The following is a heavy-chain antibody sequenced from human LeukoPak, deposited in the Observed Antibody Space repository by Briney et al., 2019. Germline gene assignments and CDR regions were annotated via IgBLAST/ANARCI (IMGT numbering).Heavy chain of an antibody. J-gene: IGHJ4*02. Sequence: GGSLRLSCAASGFTVSSNYMSWVRQAPGKRLEWVSVIYSGGSTYYADSVKGRFTISRDNSKNTLYLQMNSLRAEDTAVYYCAREPHFCSGCFDYWGQGTLVTVSS. CDR3: AREPHFCSGCFDY. CDR2: IYSGGST. D-gene: IGHD6-19*01. CDR1: GFTVSSNY. V-gene: IGHV3-66*01.